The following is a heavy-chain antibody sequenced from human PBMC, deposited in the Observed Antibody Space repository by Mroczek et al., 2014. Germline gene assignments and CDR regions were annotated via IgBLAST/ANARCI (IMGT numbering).Heavy chain of an antibody. J-gene: IGHJ4*02. CDR2: IIPILGIA. D-gene: IGHD6-6*01. V-gene: IGHV1-69*09. Sequence: QVQLVQSGAEVKKPGSSVKVSCKASGGTFSSYTISWVRQAPGQGLEWMGRIIPILGIANYAQKFQGRVTITADKSTSTAYMELSSLRSEDTAVYYCARDLEYSSSSGREDYWGQGTLVTVSS. CDR1: GGTFSSYT. CDR3: ARDLEYSSSSGREDY.